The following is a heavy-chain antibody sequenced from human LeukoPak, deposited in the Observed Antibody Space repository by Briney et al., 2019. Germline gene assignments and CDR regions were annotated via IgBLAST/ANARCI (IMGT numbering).Heavy chain of an antibody. CDR1: GFTFSSYS. CDR3: ARDFRYSSSSGVIYYYYYMDV. J-gene: IGHJ6*03. V-gene: IGHV3-21*01. D-gene: IGHD6-6*01. CDR2: ISSSSSYI. Sequence: PGGSLRLSCAASGFTFSSYSMNWVRQAPGKGLEWVSSISSSSSYIYYADSVKGRFTISRDNAKNSLYLQMNSLRAEDTAVYYCARDFRYSSSSGVIYYYYYMDVWGKGTTVTVSS.